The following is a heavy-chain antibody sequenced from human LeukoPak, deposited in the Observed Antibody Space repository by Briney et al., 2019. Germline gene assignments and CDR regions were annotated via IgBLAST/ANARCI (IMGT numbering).Heavy chain of an antibody. CDR2: ISGSGGST. CDR3: ARDLIAADDYYYYGMDV. CDR1: GFTFSSYA. D-gene: IGHD6-13*01. Sequence: GGSLRLSCAASGFTFSSYAMSWVRQAPGKGLEWVSAISGSGGSTYYADSVKGRFTISRDNSKNTLYLQMNSLRAEDTAVYYCARDLIAADDYYYYGMDVWGQGTTVTVSS. V-gene: IGHV3-23*01. J-gene: IGHJ6*02.